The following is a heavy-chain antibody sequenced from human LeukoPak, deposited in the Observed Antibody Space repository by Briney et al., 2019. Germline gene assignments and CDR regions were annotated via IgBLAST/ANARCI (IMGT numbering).Heavy chain of an antibody. CDR1: GFTFSSYA. Sequence: GGSLRLSCAASGFTFSSYAMSWVRQAPGKGLEWVSSISASGGSTYYADSVKGRFTISRDNAKNSLYLQMNTLRGEDTAVYYCARDASGTGGHDHWGQGTLVTVSS. D-gene: IGHD3-10*01. J-gene: IGHJ4*02. CDR2: ISASGGST. V-gene: IGHV3-23*01. CDR3: ARDASGTGGHDH.